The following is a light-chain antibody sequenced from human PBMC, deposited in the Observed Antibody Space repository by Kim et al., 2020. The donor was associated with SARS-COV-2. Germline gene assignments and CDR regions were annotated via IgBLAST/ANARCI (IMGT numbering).Light chain of an antibody. CDR3: QSYDTSLRGVV. CDR1: SSNIGATYD. CDR2: GHS. J-gene: IGLJ3*02. V-gene: IGLV1-40*01. Sequence: QSVLTQPPSVSGAPGQRVTISCTGSSSNIGATYDVNWYQKFPGVAPKLLIYGHSNRPSGIPDRFSGSTSGTSASLAITGLQAEDEGDYYCQSYDTSLRGVVFGGGTQLTVL.